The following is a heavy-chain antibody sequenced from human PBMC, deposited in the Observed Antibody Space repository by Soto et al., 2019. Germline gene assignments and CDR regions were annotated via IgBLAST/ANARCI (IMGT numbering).Heavy chain of an antibody. V-gene: IGHV4-34*01. CDR3: ARGLRGGKGVPLGY. CDR2: INHSGST. CDR1: GGSFSGYY. D-gene: IGHD3-10*01. Sequence: SETLSLTCAVYGGSFSGYYWSWLRQPPGKGLEWIGEINHSGSTNYNPSLKSRVTISVDTSKNQFSLKLSSVTAADTAVYYCARGLRGGKGVPLGYWGQGTLVTVSS. J-gene: IGHJ4*02.